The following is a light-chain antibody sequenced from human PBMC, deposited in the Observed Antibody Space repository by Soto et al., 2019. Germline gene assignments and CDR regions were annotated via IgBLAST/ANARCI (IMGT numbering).Light chain of an antibody. CDR3: QQYNTYSRT. Sequence: DIQMTQSPSTLSASVGDRVAITCRASQSITTWLAWYQHKPGKAPKLLIYKASSFQSGVPSRFSGSGSGAEFTLTISSLQPDDFATYYCQQYNTYSRTFGQGTKVEIK. CDR1: QSITTW. J-gene: IGKJ1*01. V-gene: IGKV1-5*03. CDR2: KAS.